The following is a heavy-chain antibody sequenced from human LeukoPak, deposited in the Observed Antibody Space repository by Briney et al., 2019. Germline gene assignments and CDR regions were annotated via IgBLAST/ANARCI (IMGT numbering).Heavy chain of an antibody. Sequence: GGSLRLSCAASGFTFDDYGMSWVRQAPGKGLEWVSAISASGGSTYYADSVKGRFTISRDNSKNTVYLQMNSLRAEYTTVYYCAKGAGSYYYYMDVWGKGTTVTVSS. V-gene: IGHV3-23*01. CDR2: ISASGGST. CDR1: GFTFDDYG. CDR3: AKGAGSYYYYMDV. J-gene: IGHJ6*03. D-gene: IGHD1-14*01.